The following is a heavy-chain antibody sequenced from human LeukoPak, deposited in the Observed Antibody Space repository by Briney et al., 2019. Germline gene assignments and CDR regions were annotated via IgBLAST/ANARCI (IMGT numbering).Heavy chain of an antibody. CDR1: GASIRIYN. CDR2: IYHTGST. CDR3: STDSPTGFDH. D-gene: IGHD2-8*02. J-gene: IGHJ4*02. V-gene: IGHV4-59*01. Sequence: SETLSLTCTVSGASIRIYNGSGPRQTPGKGLEWIVYIYHTGSTKYNPSFKGRVTISINKPKNHFSLTLTSVAAADTAVYYCSTDSPTGFDHWGQGALVTVSS.